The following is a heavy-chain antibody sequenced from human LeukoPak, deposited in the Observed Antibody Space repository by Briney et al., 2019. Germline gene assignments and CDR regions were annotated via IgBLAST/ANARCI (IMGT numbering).Heavy chain of an antibody. CDR1: GYTFTGYY. D-gene: IGHD2-2*02. Sequence: GASVKVSCKASGYTFTGYYMHWVRQAPGQGLEWMGWINPNSGGTNYAQKFQGRVTMTRDTSISTAYMELSRLRSDDTAVYYCARSTQGVCSSTSCYTHDAFDIWGQGTMVTVSS. CDR2: INPNSGGT. V-gene: IGHV1-2*02. CDR3: ARSTQGVCSSTSCYTHDAFDI. J-gene: IGHJ3*02.